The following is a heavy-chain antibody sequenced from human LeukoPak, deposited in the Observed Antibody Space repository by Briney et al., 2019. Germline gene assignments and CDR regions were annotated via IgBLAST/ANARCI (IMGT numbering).Heavy chain of an antibody. Sequence: GGSLRLSCAASGFTLSSYAMHWVRQAPGKGLEWVAVISYDGSNKYYADSVKGRFTISRDNSKNTLYLQMNSLRAEDTAVYYCARDLWSRSWAQNYYYYYGMDVWGQGTTVTVSS. V-gene: IGHV3-30*04. J-gene: IGHJ6*02. CDR2: ISYDGSNK. CDR1: GFTLSSYA. D-gene: IGHD6-13*01. CDR3: ARDLWSRSWAQNYYYYYGMDV.